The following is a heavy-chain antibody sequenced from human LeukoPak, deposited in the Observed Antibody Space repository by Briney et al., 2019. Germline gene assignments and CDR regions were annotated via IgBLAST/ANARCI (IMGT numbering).Heavy chain of an antibody. CDR3: ARDYGGSSPFDY. D-gene: IGHD4-23*01. Sequence: GGSLRLSCAASGFTFSSYEMHWVRQAPGKGLEWVSYIDSSGSTIYYADSVKGRFTISRDNAKNSLYLQMNSLRAEDTAVYYCARDYGGSSPFDYWGQGTLVTVSS. CDR1: GFTFSSYE. CDR2: IDSSGSTI. V-gene: IGHV3-48*03. J-gene: IGHJ4*02.